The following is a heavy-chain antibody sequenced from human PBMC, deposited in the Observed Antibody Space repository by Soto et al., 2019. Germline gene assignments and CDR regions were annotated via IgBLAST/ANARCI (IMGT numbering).Heavy chain of an antibody. V-gene: IGHV5-51*01. D-gene: IGHD3-3*01. J-gene: IGHJ6*02. CDR2: IYPGDSDT. Sequence: GESLKISCKGSGYSFTSYWIGWVRQMPGKGLEWMGIIYPGDSDTRYSPSFQGQVTISADKSISTAYLQMNSLKTEDTALYYCARTPQSGNDFHVWGRGTTVTVSS. CDR1: GYSFTSYW. CDR3: ARTPQSGNDFHV.